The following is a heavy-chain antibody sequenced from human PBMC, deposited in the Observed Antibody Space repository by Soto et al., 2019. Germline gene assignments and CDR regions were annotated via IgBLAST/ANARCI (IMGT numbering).Heavy chain of an antibody. Sequence: SETLSLTCAVYGGSFSGYYWSWIRQPPGKGLEWIGEINHSGSTNYNPSLKSRVTISVDTSKNQFSLKLSSVTAADTAVYYCARGGRIATGYWGRGFDPWGQGTLVTVSS. CDR1: GGSFSGYY. CDR3: ARGGRIATGYWGRGFDP. CDR2: INHSGST. V-gene: IGHV4-34*01. J-gene: IGHJ5*02. D-gene: IGHD2-8*02.